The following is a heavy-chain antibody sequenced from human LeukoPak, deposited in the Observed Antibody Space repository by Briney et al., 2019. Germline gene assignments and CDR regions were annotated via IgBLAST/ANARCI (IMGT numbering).Heavy chain of an antibody. CDR1: GFTFSSYA. Sequence: GGSLRLSCAASGFTFSSYAMHWVRQAPGKGLEYVSAISSNGGSTYYANSVKGSFTISRDNSKNTLYLQMGSLRAEDMAVYYCARTYYYYGMDVWGQGTTVTVSS. V-gene: IGHV3-64*01. CDR3: ARTYYYYGMDV. CDR2: ISSNGGST. J-gene: IGHJ6*02.